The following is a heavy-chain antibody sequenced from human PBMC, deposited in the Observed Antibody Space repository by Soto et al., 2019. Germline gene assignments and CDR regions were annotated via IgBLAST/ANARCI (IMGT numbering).Heavy chain of an antibody. CDR3: ARVKIWFGELSFDY. CDR2: IYYSGST. D-gene: IGHD3-10*01. V-gene: IGHV4-61*01. Sequence: LSLTCTVSGGSVRSGRYYWSWIRQPPGKGVEWIGYIYYSGSTNYNPSLKSRVTISVDTSKNQFSLKLSSVTAADTAVYYCARVKIWFGELSFDYWGQGTLVTVSS. J-gene: IGHJ4*02. CDR1: GGSVRSGRYY.